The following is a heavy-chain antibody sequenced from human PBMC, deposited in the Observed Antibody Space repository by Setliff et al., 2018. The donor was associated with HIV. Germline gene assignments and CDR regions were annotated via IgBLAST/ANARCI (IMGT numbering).Heavy chain of an antibody. CDR2: INTNTGNP. J-gene: IGHJ4*02. Sequence: GASVKVSCKASGGTFSSYAMNWVRQAPGQGLEWMGWINTNTGNPTYAQGFTGRVVFSLDTSVSTAYLQISSLKAEDTAVYYCARGALDSGIYSGPDTYFDYWGQGTLVTVSS. CDR1: GGTFSSYA. V-gene: IGHV7-4-1*02. D-gene: IGHD1-26*01. CDR3: ARGALDSGIYSGPDTYFDY.